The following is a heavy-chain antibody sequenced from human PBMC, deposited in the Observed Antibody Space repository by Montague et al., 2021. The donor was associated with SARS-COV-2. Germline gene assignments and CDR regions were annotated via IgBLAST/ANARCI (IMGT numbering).Heavy chain of an antibody. D-gene: IGHD3-3*01. Sequence: SETLSLTCTVSGDSVRTGRHYWNWIRQPPGKGLEWIGYIFHSSSSNYSPSVKSRVDISIDTSNSQFSLTLTSVTAADTAVYYCARSSVGVSNIPRLESWGQGALVIVSS. CDR2: IFHSSSS. CDR3: ARSSVGVSNIPRLES. J-gene: IGHJ4*02. V-gene: IGHV4-61*01. CDR1: GDSVRTGRHY.